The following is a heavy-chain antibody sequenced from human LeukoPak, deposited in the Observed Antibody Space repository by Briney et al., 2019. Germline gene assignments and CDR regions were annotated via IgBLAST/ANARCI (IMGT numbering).Heavy chain of an antibody. CDR2: INHSGST. D-gene: IGHD3-10*01. CDR3: ARGLRVRGPDH. J-gene: IGHJ4*02. Sequence: SETLSLPCAVYGGSFSGYYWSWIRQPPGKGLEWIGEINHSGSTNYNPSLKSRVTISVDTSKNQCSLKLSSVTAADTAVYYCARGLRVRGPDHWGQGTLVTVSS. V-gene: IGHV4-34*01. CDR1: GGSFSGYY.